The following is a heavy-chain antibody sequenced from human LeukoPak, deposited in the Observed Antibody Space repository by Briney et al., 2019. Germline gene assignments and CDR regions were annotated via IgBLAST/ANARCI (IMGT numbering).Heavy chain of an antibody. D-gene: IGHD2-2*01. J-gene: IGHJ4*02. CDR1: GFTFGDYA. CDR2: IQAKAYGGAT. V-gene: IGHV3-49*04. Sequence: PGGSLRLSCSTSGFTFGDYAMSWVRQAPGKGLEGVGFIQAKAYGGATKYAASVNGRFSISRDDSQSIANLQMNDLKTEDTAVYYCTRAPHPRCSSSGCYLDYWGQGTPVTVSS. CDR3: TRAPHPRCSSSGCYLDY.